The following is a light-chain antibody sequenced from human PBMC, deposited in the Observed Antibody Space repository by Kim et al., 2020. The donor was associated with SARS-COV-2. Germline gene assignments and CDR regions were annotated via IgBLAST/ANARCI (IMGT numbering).Light chain of an antibody. CDR3: QKYNSAPWT. J-gene: IGKJ1*01. V-gene: IGKV1-27*01. Sequence: ASVGDRVIITCRASQYIASSLAWYQQKPGKVPKLLIYAASTLQSGVPSRFSGSGSGTQFTLTIGSLQTEDVATYYCQKYNSAPWTFGPGTKVDIK. CDR2: AAS. CDR1: QYIASS.